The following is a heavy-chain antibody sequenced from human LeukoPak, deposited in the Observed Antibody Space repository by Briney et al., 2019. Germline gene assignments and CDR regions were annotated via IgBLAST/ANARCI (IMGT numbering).Heavy chain of an antibody. CDR1: GYSISSGYY. J-gene: IGHJ4*02. CDR2: IYHSGST. D-gene: IGHD2-2*01. V-gene: IGHV4-38-2*01. CDR3: ASQTPYCSSTSCYYDY. Sequence: SETLSLTCAVSGYSISSGYYWGWIRQPPGKGLEWIGSIYHSGSTYYNPSLKSRVTISVDTSKNQFSLKLSSVTAADTAVYHCASQTPYCSSTSCYYDYWGQGTLVTVSS.